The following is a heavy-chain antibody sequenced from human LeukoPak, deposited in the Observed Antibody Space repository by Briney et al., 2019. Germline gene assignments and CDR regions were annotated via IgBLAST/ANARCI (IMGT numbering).Heavy chain of an antibody. J-gene: IGHJ6*03. V-gene: IGHV1-8*03. D-gene: IGHD3-3*01. CDR2: MNPNSSKT. CDR3: ARGVRFSDFYYYMDV. Sequence: ASVKVSCKASGYTFTSYAMHWVRQAPGQRLEWMGWMNPNSSKTGYARKFQGRVTFTRNSSISTAYMDLSSLRSEDTAVYYCARGVRFSDFYYYMDVWGQGTTVTVSS. CDR1: GYTFTSYA.